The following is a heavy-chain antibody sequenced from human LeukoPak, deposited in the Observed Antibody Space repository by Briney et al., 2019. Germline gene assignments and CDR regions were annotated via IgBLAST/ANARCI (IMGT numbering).Heavy chain of an antibody. CDR3: ARVVITFGGAQRDAFDI. Sequence: ASVKVSXKASGYTFTGYYMHWVRQAPGQGLEWMGRINPNSGGTSYAQKFQGRVTMTRDTSISTAYMELSRLRSDDTAVYYCARVVITFGGAQRDAFDIWGQGTMVTVSS. V-gene: IGHV1-2*06. J-gene: IGHJ3*02. D-gene: IGHD3-16*01. CDR2: INPNSGGT. CDR1: GYTFTGYY.